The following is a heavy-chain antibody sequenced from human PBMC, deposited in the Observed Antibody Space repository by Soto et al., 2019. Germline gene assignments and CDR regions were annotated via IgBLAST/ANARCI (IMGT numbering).Heavy chain of an antibody. J-gene: IGHJ4*02. V-gene: IGHV3-23*01. Sequence: EVQLLESGGGLVQPGGSLRLSCAASGFTFSTYAMSWVRQAPGKGLEWVSDISGSGGSTYYADSVKGRCTISRDNSKNTLYLQVNSLRAEDTGVYYCAKVYYNFWSGDDYWGEGALVPVSS. D-gene: IGHD3-3*01. CDR3: AKVYYNFWSGDDY. CDR2: ISGSGGST. CDR1: GFTFSTYA.